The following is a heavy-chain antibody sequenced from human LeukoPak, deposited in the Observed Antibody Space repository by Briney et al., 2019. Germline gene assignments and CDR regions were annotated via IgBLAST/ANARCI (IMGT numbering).Heavy chain of an antibody. CDR3: ARASIAAAYYYYYGMDV. J-gene: IGHJ6*02. Sequence: ASVKVSCKASGGTFSSYAISWVRQAPGQGLEWMGGIIPIFGTANYAQKFQGRVTITADESTSTAYMELSRLRSEDTAVYYCARASIAAAYYYYYGMDVWGQGTTVTVSS. V-gene: IGHV1-69*13. CDR1: GGTFSSYA. D-gene: IGHD6-13*01. CDR2: IIPIFGTA.